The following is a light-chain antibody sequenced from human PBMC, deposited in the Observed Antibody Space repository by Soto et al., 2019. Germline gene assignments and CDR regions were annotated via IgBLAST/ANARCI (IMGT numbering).Light chain of an antibody. J-gene: IGKJ5*01. Sequence: EIVLTQSPGTLSLSPGERATLSCRAGQRVSSSYLAWYQQKPGQAPRLLIYCASSRATGIPDRFSGSGSGTDFSLTISRLEPEDFAVYYCQQYGSSPLTFGQGTRLEIK. V-gene: IGKV3-20*01. CDR2: CAS. CDR3: QQYGSSPLT. CDR1: QRVSSSY.